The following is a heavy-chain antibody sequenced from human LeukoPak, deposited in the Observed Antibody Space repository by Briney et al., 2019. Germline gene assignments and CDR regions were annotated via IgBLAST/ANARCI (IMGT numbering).Heavy chain of an antibody. J-gene: IGHJ5*02. D-gene: IGHD2-2*01. CDR3: ARDREVRKWFDP. V-gene: IGHV3-7*05. CDR2: IKEDGSEK. CDR1: GITFSRFW. Sequence: PGGSLRLSCAASGITFSRFWMSCVRQAPGKGLEWVANIKEDGSEKYYVDSVKGRFTISRDNAKNSLYLQMNSLRAEDTAVYYCARDREVRKWFDPWGQGTLVTVSS.